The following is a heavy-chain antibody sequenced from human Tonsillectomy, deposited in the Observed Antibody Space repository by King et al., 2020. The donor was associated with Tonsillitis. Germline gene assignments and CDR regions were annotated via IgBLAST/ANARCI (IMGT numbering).Heavy chain of an antibody. Sequence: QLQESGPGLVKPSETLSLTCAVSGYSISSGYYWGWIRQPPGKGLEWIGSIYHSGSTYYNPSLKSRVTISVDTSKNQFSLKLSSVTAADTAVYYCARDRALRGVIMGHDYWGQGTLVTVSS. D-gene: IGHD3-10*01. CDR1: GYSISSGYY. V-gene: IGHV4-38-2*02. CDR2: IYHSGST. CDR3: ARDRALRGVIMGHDY. J-gene: IGHJ4*02.